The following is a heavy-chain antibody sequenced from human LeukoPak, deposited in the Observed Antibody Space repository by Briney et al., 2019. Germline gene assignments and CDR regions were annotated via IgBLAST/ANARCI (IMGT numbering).Heavy chain of an antibody. CDR3: AKALGPYRTYDAFDI. D-gene: IGHD1-7*01. CDR2: ISGSGGST. CDR1: GFTFSSYA. Sequence: GGSLRLSCAASGFTFSSYAMNWVRQAPGKGLEWVSAISGSGGSTYYADSVKGRFTISRDNSKNTLYLQMNSLRAEDTAVYYCAKALGPYRTYDAFDIWGQGTMVTVSS. J-gene: IGHJ3*02. V-gene: IGHV3-23*01.